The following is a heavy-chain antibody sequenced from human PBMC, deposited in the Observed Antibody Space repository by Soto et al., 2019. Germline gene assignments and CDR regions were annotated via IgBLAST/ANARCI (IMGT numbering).Heavy chain of an antibody. J-gene: IGHJ5*02. D-gene: IGHD3-10*01. CDR2: MYDTGST. CDR3: ARDRGTGSFYPT. Sequence: QLQLQESGSGLVKPSQTLSLTCAVSGASMSSGVYSWSWIRQPPGKGLEWIGYMYDTGSTYYNPSLKPRVTISADMSKNLLSLNLTSVTAADTAVYYGARDRGTGSFYPTWGQGIRVTVSS. V-gene: IGHV4-30-2*01. CDR1: GASMSSGVYS.